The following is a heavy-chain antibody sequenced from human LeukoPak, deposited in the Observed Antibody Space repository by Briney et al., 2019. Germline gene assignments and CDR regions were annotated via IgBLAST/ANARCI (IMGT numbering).Heavy chain of an antibody. Sequence: GGSLRLSSAASGFTFSSYAMHWVRQAPGKGLEWVAVISYDGSNKYYADSVKGRFTISRDNSKNTLYLQMNSLRAEDTAVYYCARGTPDYWGQGTLVTVSS. CDR1: GFTFSSYA. CDR2: ISYDGSNK. V-gene: IGHV3-30-3*01. D-gene: IGHD1-1*01. J-gene: IGHJ4*02. CDR3: ARGTPDY.